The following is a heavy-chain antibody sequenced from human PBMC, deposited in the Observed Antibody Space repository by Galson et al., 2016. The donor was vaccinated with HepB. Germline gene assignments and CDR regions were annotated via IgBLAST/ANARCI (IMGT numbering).Heavy chain of an antibody. J-gene: IGHJ4*02. CDR1: GFAFTNAW. CDR2: IKARIDGGTV. CDR3: TTNWCPPLGY. D-gene: IGHD2-8*02. Sequence: SLRLSCAASGFAFTNAWMSWVRQKPGNRPEWVGRIKARIDGGTVDYAAPVKGRFTISRDDSKNFLYLEMNSLQTEDTAMYYCTTNWCPPLGYWGPGTLVTVSS. V-gene: IGHV3-15*01.